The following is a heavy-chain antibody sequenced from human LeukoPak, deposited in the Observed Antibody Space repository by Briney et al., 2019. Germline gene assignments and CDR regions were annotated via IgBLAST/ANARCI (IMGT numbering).Heavy chain of an antibody. CDR3: ARWSPPKYYDSNDFDI. CDR1: GGTFSSYA. CDR2: IIPIFGTA. J-gene: IGHJ3*02. Sequence: SVKVSCKASGGTFSSYAISWVRQAPGQGLEWMGGIIPIFGTANYAQKFQGRVTITADESTSTAYMELSSLRSEDTAVYYCARWSPPKYYDSNDFDIWGQGTMVTVSS. V-gene: IGHV1-69*13. D-gene: IGHD3-22*01.